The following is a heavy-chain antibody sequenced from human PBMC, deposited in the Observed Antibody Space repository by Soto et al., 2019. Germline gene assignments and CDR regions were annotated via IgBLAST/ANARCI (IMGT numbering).Heavy chain of an antibody. CDR1: GFTFSEYF. Sequence: GGSLRLACAASGFTFSEYFMSWIRQAPGKGLEWVAYISISSSAIEYADSVKGRFTVSRDNAKNSLYLQMNSLRAEDTAVYYCARDDFWSGYYRYFDHWGQGTLVTVSS. CDR3: ARDDFWSGYYRYFDH. V-gene: IGHV3-11*01. D-gene: IGHD3-3*01. CDR2: ISISSSAI. J-gene: IGHJ4*02.